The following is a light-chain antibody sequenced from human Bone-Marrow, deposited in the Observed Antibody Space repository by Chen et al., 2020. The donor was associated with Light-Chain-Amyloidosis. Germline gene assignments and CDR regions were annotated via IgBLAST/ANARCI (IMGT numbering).Light chain of an antibody. CDR3: SSYTITNTLV. Sequence: QSALTQPASVSGSPGQSITISCTGTSSDVGGDNHVSWYQQHPDKAPKLMIYEVTNRPSWVPDSVSGSKSDNTASLSVSGLQTEDEADYFCSSYTITNTLVFGSGTRVTVL. J-gene: IGLJ1*01. V-gene: IGLV2-14*01. CDR1: SSDVGGDNH. CDR2: EVT.